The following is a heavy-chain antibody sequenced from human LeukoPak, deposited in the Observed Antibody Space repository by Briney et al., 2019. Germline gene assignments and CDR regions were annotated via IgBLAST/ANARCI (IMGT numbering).Heavy chain of an antibody. Sequence: SETLSLTCTVSGGSISSYYWSWIRQPPGKGLEWIGYIHYSGGITYYNPSLKSRVTISVDTSKTQFSLSLSSVTAADTAVYYCARITFLVEGYGMDVWGQGTTVTVSS. V-gene: IGHV4-59*08. D-gene: IGHD2-8*02. CDR2: IHYSGGIT. CDR1: GGSISSYY. CDR3: ARITFLVEGYGMDV. J-gene: IGHJ6*01.